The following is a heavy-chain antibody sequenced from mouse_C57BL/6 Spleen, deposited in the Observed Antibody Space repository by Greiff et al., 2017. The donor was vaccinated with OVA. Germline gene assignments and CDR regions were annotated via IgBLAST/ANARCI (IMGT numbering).Heavy chain of an antibody. D-gene: IGHD1-1*01. V-gene: IGHV5-16*01. J-gene: IGHJ1*03. CDR1: GFTFSDYY. CDR3: ARVAHYYGSSYFDV. Sequence: EVHLVESEGGLVQPGSSMKLSCTASGFTFSDYYMAWVRQVPETGLEWVANINYDGSSTYYLDSLKSRFIISRDNAKNILYLQMSSLKSEDTATYYCARVAHYYGSSYFDVWGTGTTVTVSS. CDR2: INYDGSST.